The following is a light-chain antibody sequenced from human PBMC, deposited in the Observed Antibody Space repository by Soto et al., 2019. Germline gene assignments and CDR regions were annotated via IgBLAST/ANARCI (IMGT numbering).Light chain of an antibody. CDR3: QQYNNWLIT. CDR2: GAS. Sequence: EIVMTQSPATLSVSPGERATLSCRASQSVSSNLAWYQQKPGQAPRLLIYGASTRATGIPARFSGSGYGTVFTLTISSLQSEDFAVYYCQQYNNWLITFGQGTRLEIK. V-gene: IGKV3-15*01. J-gene: IGKJ5*01. CDR1: QSVSSN.